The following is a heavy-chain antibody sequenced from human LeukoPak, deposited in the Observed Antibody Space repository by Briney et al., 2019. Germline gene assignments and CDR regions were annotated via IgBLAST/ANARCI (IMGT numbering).Heavy chain of an antibody. V-gene: IGHV1-18*01. CDR1: GYTFTSYG. Sequence: GASVKVSCKASGYTFTSYGISWVRQAPGQGLEWMGWISAYNGNTNYAQKLQGRVTMTTDTSTSTAYMELRSLRSDDTAVYYCARDSRSSSPLGWLVVIYWGQGTLVTISS. CDR3: ARDSRSSSPLGWLVVIY. J-gene: IGHJ4*02. D-gene: IGHD3-22*01. CDR2: ISAYNGNT.